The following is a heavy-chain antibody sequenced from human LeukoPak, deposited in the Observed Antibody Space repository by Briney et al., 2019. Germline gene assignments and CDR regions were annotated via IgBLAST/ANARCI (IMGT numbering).Heavy chain of an antibody. D-gene: IGHD6-19*01. CDR3: TREDLGVGWTYFDY. J-gene: IGHJ4*02. V-gene: IGHV3-13*01. CDR2: IGDGGPT. Sequence: PGGSLRLSCAASGFTFSNYDMHWVRQGIGKGLEWVSAIGDGGPTYYPGSVKGRFTISRDNAKNSLYLQMNSLRAGDTAVYYCTREDLGVGWTYFDYWGQGTLVTVSS. CDR1: GFTFSNYD.